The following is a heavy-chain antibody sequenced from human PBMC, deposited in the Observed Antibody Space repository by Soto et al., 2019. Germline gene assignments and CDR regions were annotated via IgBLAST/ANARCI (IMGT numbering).Heavy chain of an antibody. CDR2: TRNKTKSYTT. J-gene: IGHJ4*02. CDR1: GFTFSDHY. D-gene: IGHD3-9*01. CDR3: ARVDSLNGYSLDY. V-gene: IGHV3-72*01. Sequence: GGSLRLSCAASGFTFSDHYMDWVRQAPGKGLEWVGRTRNKTKSYTTEYAASVKGRFTISREDSKNSLYLQMNSLKTEDTAVYYCARVDSLNGYSLDYWGQGTLVTVSS.